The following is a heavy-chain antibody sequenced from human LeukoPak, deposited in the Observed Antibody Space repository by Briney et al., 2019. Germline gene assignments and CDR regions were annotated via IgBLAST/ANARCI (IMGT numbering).Heavy chain of an antibody. CDR1: GFTFSSYA. CDR3: ARDIGYDSSGYL. J-gene: IGHJ4*02. Sequence: GGSLRLSCAASGFTFSSYAMHWVRQAPGKGLEWVAVISYDGSNKYYADSVKGRFTISRDNSKNTLYLQMNSLGAEDTAVYYCARDIGYDSSGYLWGQGTLVTVSS. V-gene: IGHV3-30-3*01. D-gene: IGHD3-22*01. CDR2: ISYDGSNK.